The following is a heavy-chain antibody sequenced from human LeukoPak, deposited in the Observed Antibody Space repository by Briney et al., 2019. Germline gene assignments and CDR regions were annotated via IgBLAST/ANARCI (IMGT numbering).Heavy chain of an antibody. V-gene: IGHV1-2*02. CDR2: INPNSGGT. CDR1: GYTFTDND. D-gene: IGHD4-17*01. CDR3: ATPVTPNSFDS. J-gene: IGHJ5*01. Sequence: ASVKVSCKASGYTFTDNDMHWGRQAPGQGLEWMGWINPNSGGTNYAQKFQGRVTITRDTSINTVYMELSRLRSDDTAQYYCATPVTPNSFDSWGQGTLVTVSS.